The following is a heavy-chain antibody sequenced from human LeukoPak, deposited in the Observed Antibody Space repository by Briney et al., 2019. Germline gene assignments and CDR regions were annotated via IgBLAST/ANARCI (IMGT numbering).Heavy chain of an antibody. CDR3: ATLSVVRFGELLNY. Sequence: KPSETLSLTCTVSGGSISSSSYYWGWIRQPPGKGPEWIGSIYYSGSTYYNPSLKSRVTISVDTSKNQFSLKLSSVTAADTAVYYCATLSVVRFGELLNYWGQETLVTVSS. V-gene: IGHV4-39*01. D-gene: IGHD3-10*01. J-gene: IGHJ4*02. CDR1: GGSISSSSYY. CDR2: IYYSGST.